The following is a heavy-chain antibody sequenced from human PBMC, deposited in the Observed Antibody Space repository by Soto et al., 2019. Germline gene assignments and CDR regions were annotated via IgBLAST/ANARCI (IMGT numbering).Heavy chain of an antibody. CDR2: VNQGGSN. CDR1: GGSFSGFF. CDR3: ARVAVAAGGPFDK. Sequence: SETLSLTCAVSGGSFSGFFWGWIRQPPGKGLEWIGKVNQGGSNNYNPSLKSRVTISSDSSKNHFSLTLRSVTAAETAVYYCARVAVAAGGPFDKWGQGAMVTVSS. J-gene: IGHJ4*02. D-gene: IGHD2-15*01. V-gene: IGHV4-34*01.